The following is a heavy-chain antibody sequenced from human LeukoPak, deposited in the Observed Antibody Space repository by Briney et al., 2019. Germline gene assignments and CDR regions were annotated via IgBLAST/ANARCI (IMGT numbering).Heavy chain of an antibody. CDR3: ARERVDIVVVPAAKEPFDY. CDR2: INPNIGGT. D-gene: IGHD2-2*03. J-gene: IGHJ4*02. CDR1: GYTFTGYY. Sequence: ASVKVSCKASGYTFTGYYMHWVRQAPGHGLEWMGWINPNIGGTNYAQKFQGRVTMTRDTSISTAYMELSRLRSDDTAGYYCARERVDIVVVPAAKEPFDYWGQGTLVTVSS. V-gene: IGHV1-2*02.